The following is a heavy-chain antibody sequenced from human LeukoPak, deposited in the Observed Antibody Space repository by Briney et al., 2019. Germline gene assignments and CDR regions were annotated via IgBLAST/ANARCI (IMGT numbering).Heavy chain of an antibody. CDR1: GYTFTDYY. V-gene: IGHV1-2*02. Sequence: ASVKVSCKASGYTFTDYYMHWVRQAPGQGLEWMGWINPNSGGTNYAQKFQGRVTMTRDTSISTAYMELSRLRSDDTAVYYCARATAGTIDFDYWGQGTLVTVSS. J-gene: IGHJ4*02. CDR3: ARATAGTIDFDY. D-gene: IGHD6-13*01. CDR2: INPNSGGT.